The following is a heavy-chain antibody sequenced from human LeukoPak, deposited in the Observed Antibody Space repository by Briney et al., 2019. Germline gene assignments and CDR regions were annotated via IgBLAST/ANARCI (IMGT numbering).Heavy chain of an antibody. CDR2: IKQDGSEK. J-gene: IGHJ6*04. CDR1: GFTISNYW. Sequence: PGGSLRLSCAASGFTISNYWMSWVRQAPGKGLEWVANIKQDGSEKYYVDSVKDRFTISRDDANYSLYLQMNSLRAEDTAVYYCARKAYGMDVWGKGTTVTVSS. V-gene: IGHV3-7*03. CDR3: ARKAYGMDV.